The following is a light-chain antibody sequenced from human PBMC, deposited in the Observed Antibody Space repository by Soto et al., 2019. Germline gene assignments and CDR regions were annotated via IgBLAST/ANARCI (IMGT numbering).Light chain of an antibody. CDR2: EVS. V-gene: IGLV2-14*01. Sequence: QSALTQPASVSGSPGQSITISCTGTSSDVGGYNYVSWYQQHPGKAPKLMIYEVSNRPSGVYNRFSGSKSGNTASLTISGLQAEDEAEYYCSSYTSSSTLDVFGTGTELTVL. CDR1: SSDVGGYNY. CDR3: SSYTSSSTLDV. J-gene: IGLJ1*01.